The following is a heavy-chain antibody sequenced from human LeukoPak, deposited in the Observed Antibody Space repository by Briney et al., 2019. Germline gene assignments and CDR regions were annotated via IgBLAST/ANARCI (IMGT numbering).Heavy chain of an antibody. V-gene: IGHV3-23*01. CDR1: GFTFSSYG. Sequence: GGSLRLSCAASGFTFSSYGMSWVRQAPGKGLEWVSAISGSGGSTYYADSVKGRFTISRDNSKNTLYLQMNSLRAEDTAVYYCAKNTFGGVIARGYFDYWGQGTLVTVSS. J-gene: IGHJ4*02. CDR2: ISGSGGST. D-gene: IGHD3-16*02. CDR3: AKNTFGGVIARGYFDY.